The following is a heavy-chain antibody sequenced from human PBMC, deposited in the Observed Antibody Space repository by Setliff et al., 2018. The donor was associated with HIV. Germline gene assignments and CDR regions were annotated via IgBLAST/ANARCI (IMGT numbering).Heavy chain of an antibody. CDR1: GFTFSTYW. Sequence: PGGSLRLSCAASGFTFSTYWMHWVRQAPGKGLVWVSRIHSDGSSTSYADSVKGRFNISRDNAKNTLYLQMNGLRAEDTAVYYCARDVVGATGYWGQGTLVTVSS. J-gene: IGHJ4*02. CDR3: ARDVVGATGY. CDR2: IHSDGSST. D-gene: IGHD1-26*01. V-gene: IGHV3-74*01.